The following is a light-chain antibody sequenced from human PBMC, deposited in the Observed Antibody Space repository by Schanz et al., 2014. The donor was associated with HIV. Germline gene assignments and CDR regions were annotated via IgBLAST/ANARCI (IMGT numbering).Light chain of an antibody. CDR2: EVS. CDR3: TSSGGTNNFVI. CDR1: SSDVGSYNR. Sequence: QSALTQPPSVSGSPGQSVTISCTGTSSDVGSYNRVSWYQQPPGTAPKLMIYEVSNRPSGVPDRFSGSKSGNTASLTVSDLQAEDEADYYCTSSGGTNNFVIFGGGTKLTVL. J-gene: IGLJ2*01. V-gene: IGLV2-18*02.